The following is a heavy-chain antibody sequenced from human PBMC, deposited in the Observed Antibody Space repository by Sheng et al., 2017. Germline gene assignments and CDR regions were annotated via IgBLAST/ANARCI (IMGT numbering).Heavy chain of an antibody. D-gene: IGHD2-21*02. CDR1: GFTFSGYA. J-gene: IGHJ5*02. CDR3: ARVTGNSASSNWFDP. Sequence: EVQLVESGGGLLQPGRSLRLSCAGSGFTFSGYAMSWVRQAPGKGLEWVSAISGAGISTYYTDSVRGHFIISRDNSKNTLHLQMNSLRAEDTAVYYCARVTGNSASSNWFDPWGRGTLVTVSS. CDR2: ISGAGIST. V-gene: IGHV3-23*04.